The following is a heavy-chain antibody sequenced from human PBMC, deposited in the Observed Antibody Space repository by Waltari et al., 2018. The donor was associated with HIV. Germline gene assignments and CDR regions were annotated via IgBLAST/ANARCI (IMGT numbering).Heavy chain of an antibody. CDR2: ISNKGHGSTT. V-gene: IGHV3-72*01. CDR1: GFIFSDHY. CDR3: ARSGSGIPPYC. Sequence: EVQLVESGGGLVQPGGSLRLSCAAYGFIFSDHYVDWVRQTPRKGLDWVCLISNKGHGSTTVYAASVKGRFLISRNDSENSVSLQMEYLGSEYTAIYDCARSGSGIPPYCWGLGTRVTVSS. J-gene: IGHJ4*02. D-gene: IGHD3-10*01.